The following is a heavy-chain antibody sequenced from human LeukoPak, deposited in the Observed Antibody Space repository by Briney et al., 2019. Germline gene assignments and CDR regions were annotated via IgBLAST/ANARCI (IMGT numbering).Heavy chain of an antibody. J-gene: IGHJ5*02. D-gene: IGHD2/OR15-2a*01. V-gene: IGHV4-59*08. CDR3: ARQDFDNWFDP. Sequence: ASETLSLTCTVSGGSISSYYWSWIRQPPGKGLEWIGYIYYSGSTNYNPSLKSRVTISVDTSKNQFSLKLSSVTAADTAVYYCARQDFDNWFDPWGQGTLVTVSS. CDR1: GGSISSYY. CDR2: IYYSGST.